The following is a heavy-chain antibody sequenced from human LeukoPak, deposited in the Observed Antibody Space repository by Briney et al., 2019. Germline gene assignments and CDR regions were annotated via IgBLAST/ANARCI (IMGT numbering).Heavy chain of an antibody. CDR3: AKDKGSLRITMIVVVIAFDY. D-gene: IGHD3-22*01. J-gene: IGHJ4*02. CDR2: ISSSSSTI. Sequence: GGSLRLSCAASGFTFSSYSMNWVRQAPGKGLEWVSYISSSSSTIYYADSVKGRFTISRDNSKNTLYLQMNSLRAEDTAVYYCAKDKGSLRITMIVVVIAFDYWGQGTLVTVSS. V-gene: IGHV3-48*01. CDR1: GFTFSSYS.